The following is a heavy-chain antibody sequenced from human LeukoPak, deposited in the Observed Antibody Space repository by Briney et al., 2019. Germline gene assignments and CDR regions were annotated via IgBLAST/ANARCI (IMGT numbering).Heavy chain of an antibody. CDR2: INQNGSEK. CDR3: VRKGYSGYERPFDY. J-gene: IGHJ4*02. V-gene: IGHV3-7*04. D-gene: IGHD5-12*01. CDR1: GFTFSTYW. Sequence: GGSLRLSCAASGFTFSTYWMSWVRQAPGKGLEWVANINQNGSEKYFVDSVKGRFTISRDNAKNSLLLQMNSLRAEDTAVSYCVRKGYSGYERPFDYWGQGIRVTVSS.